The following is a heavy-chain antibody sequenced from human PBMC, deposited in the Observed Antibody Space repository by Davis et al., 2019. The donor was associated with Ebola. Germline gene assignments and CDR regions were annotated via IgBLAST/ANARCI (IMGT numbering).Heavy chain of an antibody. Sequence: SVTVSCKASGYTFTSYAMHWVRQAPGHRLEWMGWINAGNGNTKYPQKFQGRVTITRDTSASTAYMELSSLRSEDTAVYYCASDYGDYGEGHFDYWGQGTLVTVSS. D-gene: IGHD4-17*01. V-gene: IGHV1-3*01. J-gene: IGHJ4*02. CDR3: ASDYGDYGEGHFDY. CDR2: INAGNGNT. CDR1: GYTFTSYA.